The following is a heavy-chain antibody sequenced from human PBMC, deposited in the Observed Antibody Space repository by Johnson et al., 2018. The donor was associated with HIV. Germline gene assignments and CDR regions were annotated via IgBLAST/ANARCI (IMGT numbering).Heavy chain of an antibody. V-gene: IGHV3-15*01. CDR2: IKSETDGGNT. D-gene: IGHD3-3*01. J-gene: IGHJ3*02. CDR3: TTGRGLEWSGGTVSFDI. CDR1: GFTFSNAW. Sequence: VQLVESGGGLVQPGGSLRLSCVASGFTFSNAWLSWVRQAAGEGLEWVGRIKSETDGGNTDYAAPVKGRFTISRDDSTNTLSLQMNSLTTEDTDGYYCTTGRGLEWSGGTVSFDIWGQGTMVTVSS.